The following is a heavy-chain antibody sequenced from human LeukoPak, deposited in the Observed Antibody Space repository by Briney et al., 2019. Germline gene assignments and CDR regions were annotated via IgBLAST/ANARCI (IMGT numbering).Heavy chain of an antibody. CDR1: GFTVSSNY. CDR2: IYSGGST. Sequence: GESLRLSCAASGFTVSSNYMSWVRQAPGKGLEWVSVIYSGGSTYYADSVKGRFTISRDNARNSVYLQMNSLRGEDTAVYYCARAVDVADYWGQGTLVAVSS. D-gene: IGHD3-16*01. CDR3: ARAVDVADY. J-gene: IGHJ4*02. V-gene: IGHV3-66*01.